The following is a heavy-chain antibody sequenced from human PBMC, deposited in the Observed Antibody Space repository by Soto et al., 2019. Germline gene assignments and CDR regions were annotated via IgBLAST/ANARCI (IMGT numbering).Heavy chain of an antibody. CDR2: IYYSGST. CDR3: ARDVLAYCGVDCYSGYYYYYGKDV. D-gene: IGHD2-21*02. Sequence: SETLSLTCTVSGGSISSGGYYWSWIRQHPGKGLEWIGYIYYSGSTYYNPSLKSRVTISVDTSKNQFSLKLSSVTAADTAVYYCARDVLAYCGVDCYSGYYYYYGKDVWSQGTTVTVSS. CDR1: GGSISSGGYY. V-gene: IGHV4-31*03. J-gene: IGHJ6*02.